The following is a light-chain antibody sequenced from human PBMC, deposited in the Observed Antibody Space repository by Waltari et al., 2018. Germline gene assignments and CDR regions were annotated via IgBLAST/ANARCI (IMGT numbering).Light chain of an antibody. CDR1: QSISIY. CDR3: QQSYSTPPCT. CDR2: AAS. J-gene: IGKJ2*02. Sequence: DIQMTQSPSSLSASVGDRVTITCRASQSISIYLNWYQQRPGKAPKLLIYAASNLQSGVPSRFSGSGSGTDFSLTISSLQPEDFATYYCQQSYSTPPCTFGQGTKLEIK. V-gene: IGKV1-39*01.